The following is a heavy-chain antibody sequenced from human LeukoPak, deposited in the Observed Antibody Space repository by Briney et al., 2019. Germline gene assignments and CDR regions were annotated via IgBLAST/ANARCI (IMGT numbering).Heavy chain of an antibody. V-gene: IGHV3-48*01. Sequence: GGSLRLSCAASGFTFSSYSMNWVRQAPGKGLEWVSYISSSSSTIYYADSVKGRFTISRDNAKNSLYLQMNSLRAEDTAVYYCAAGPLGYCSSTSCYPFDYWGQGTLVTVSS. CDR3: AAGPLGYCSSTSCYPFDY. D-gene: IGHD2-2*01. CDR2: ISSSSSTI. CDR1: GFTFSSYS. J-gene: IGHJ4*02.